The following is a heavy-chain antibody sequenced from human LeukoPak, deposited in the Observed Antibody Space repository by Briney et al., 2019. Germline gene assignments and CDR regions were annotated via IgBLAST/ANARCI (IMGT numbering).Heavy chain of an antibody. CDR2: ISSSSSYI. J-gene: IGHJ4*02. D-gene: IGHD6-13*01. CDR3: ARDRGASSWYVYFDY. CDR1: GFTFSSYS. V-gene: IGHV3-21*01. Sequence: GGSLRLSCAASGFTFSSYSMNWVRQAPGKGLEWVSSISSSSSYIYYADSVKGRSTISRDNAKNSLYLQMNSLRAEDTAVYYCARDRGASSWYVYFDYWGQGTLVTVSS.